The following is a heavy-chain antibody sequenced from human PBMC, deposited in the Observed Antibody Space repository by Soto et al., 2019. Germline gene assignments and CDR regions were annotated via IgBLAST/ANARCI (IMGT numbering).Heavy chain of an antibody. J-gene: IGHJ4*02. CDR2: ISYDGSNK. Sequence: GSLRLSCAASGFTFSSYGMHWVRQAPGKGLEWVAVISYDGSNKYYAVSVKGRFTISRDNSKNTLYLQMNSLRAEDTAVYYCAKDSYYYGSGSYYTADYWGQGTLVTVSS. CDR3: AKDSYYYGSGSYYTADY. CDR1: GFTFSSYG. D-gene: IGHD3-10*01. V-gene: IGHV3-30*18.